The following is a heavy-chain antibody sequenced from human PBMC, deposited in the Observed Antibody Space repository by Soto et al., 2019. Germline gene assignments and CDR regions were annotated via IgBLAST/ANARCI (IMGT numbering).Heavy chain of an antibody. CDR1: GFTFSSYA. D-gene: IGHD1-26*01. V-gene: IGHV3-23*01. CDR3: ARRGSGSYYDY. J-gene: IGHJ4*02. CDR2: ISGSGGST. Sequence: EVQLLVSGGGLVQPGGSLRLSCAASGFTFSSYAMRWVRQAPVKGLEWVSAISGSGGSTYYADSVKGRFTISRDNSKNTLYLQMNSLRAEDTAVYYCARRGSGSYYDYWGQGTLVTVSS.